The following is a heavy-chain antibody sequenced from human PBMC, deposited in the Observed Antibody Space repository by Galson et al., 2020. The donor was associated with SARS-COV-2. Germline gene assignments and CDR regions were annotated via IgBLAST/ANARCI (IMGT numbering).Heavy chain of an antibody. CDR2: IYYSGST. CDR3: AATTANYYDSSGYYGMDV. V-gene: IGHV4-31*03. CDR1: GGSISSGGDY. Sequence: SETLSLTCTVSGGSISSGGDYWSWIRLHPGKGLEWIGYIYYSGSTYYNPSLKSRVTISVDTSKNQFSLKLSSVTAADTAVYYCAATTANYYDSSGYYGMDVWGQGTTVTVSS. D-gene: IGHD3-22*01. J-gene: IGHJ6*02.